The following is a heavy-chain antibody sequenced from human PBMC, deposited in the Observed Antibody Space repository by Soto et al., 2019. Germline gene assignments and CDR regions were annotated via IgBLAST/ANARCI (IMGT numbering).Heavy chain of an antibody. J-gene: IGHJ4*02. V-gene: IGHV4-31*03. Sequence: PSETLSLTCTVSGGSISSGGYYWSWIRQHPGKGLEWIGYIYYSGSTYYNPSLKSRITISVDTSKNQFSLKLSSVTAADTAVYYCSSVGGWNCSGGSCYLSGFDCWGQGTLVTVSS. CDR1: GGSISSGGYY. CDR2: IYYSGST. CDR3: SSVGGWNCSGGSCYLSGFDC. D-gene: IGHD2-15*01.